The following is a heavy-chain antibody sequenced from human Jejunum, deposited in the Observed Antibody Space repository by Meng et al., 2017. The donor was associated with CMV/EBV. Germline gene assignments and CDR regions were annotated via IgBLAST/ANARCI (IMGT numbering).Heavy chain of an antibody. J-gene: IGHJ4*02. CDR1: GVSVNSYY. V-gene: IGHV4-59*02. Sequence: TCTVSGVSVNSYYWSWIRQPPGKGLEWIGYIHYSGSTNCNPSLKSRVTLSVDTSKNQFSLKLSSVTAADTAVYYCARDQDTTMLAYWGQGTLVTVSS. D-gene: IGHD3-10*02. CDR3: ARDQDTTMLAY. CDR2: IHYSGST.